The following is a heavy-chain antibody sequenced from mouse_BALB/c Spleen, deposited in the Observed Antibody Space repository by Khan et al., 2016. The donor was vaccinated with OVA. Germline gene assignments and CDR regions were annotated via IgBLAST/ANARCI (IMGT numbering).Heavy chain of an antibody. Sequence: EVELVESGGGLVQTGGSRKLSCAASGFTFSGFGMHWVRQAPEKGLEWVAYISSGSNTIYYADTVKGRFTISRDNPKNTLFLQMTSIRSEDTDMYYCARTGYYYCDYWGQGTTLTVSS. CDR2: ISSGSNTI. CDR3: ARTGYYYCDY. J-gene: IGHJ2*01. D-gene: IGHD2-3*01. CDR1: GFTFSGFG. V-gene: IGHV5-17*02.